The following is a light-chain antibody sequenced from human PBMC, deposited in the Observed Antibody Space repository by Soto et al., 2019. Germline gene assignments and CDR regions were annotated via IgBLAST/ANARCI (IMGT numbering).Light chain of an antibody. Sequence: DIQMTQSPSSLSASVGDRVTITCQASQDISNYLNWYQQKPGKAPKLLIYDASNLETGVPSRFSGSGSGTDFTVTISSLQHEDIATYYCQQYDNPPLTFGGGTKV. J-gene: IGKJ4*01. CDR1: QDISNY. CDR3: QQYDNPPLT. CDR2: DAS. V-gene: IGKV1-33*01.